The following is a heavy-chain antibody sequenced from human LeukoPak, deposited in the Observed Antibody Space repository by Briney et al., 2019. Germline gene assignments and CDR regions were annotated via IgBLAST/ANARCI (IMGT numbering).Heavy chain of an antibody. J-gene: IGHJ3*02. CDR1: GFTFSSYA. V-gene: IGHV3-64*01. CDR3: ARDADAFDI. Sequence: GGSLRLSCAASGFTFSSYAMHWVRQAPGKGLEYVSAISSNGGSTYYANSVKGRFTISRDNSKNTLYLQMGSLRAEDMAVYYCARDADAFDIWGQGTMVTVSS. CDR2: ISSNGGST.